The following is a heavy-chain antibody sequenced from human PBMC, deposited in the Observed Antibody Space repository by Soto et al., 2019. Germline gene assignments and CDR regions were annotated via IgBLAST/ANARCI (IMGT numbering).Heavy chain of an antibody. CDR2: IYWGDDK. CDR1: GFALTTSGVG. V-gene: IGHV2-5*02. CDR3: ARRTTTVTWRFAP. J-gene: IGHJ5*02. D-gene: IGHD4-17*01. Sequence: QITLKESGPTLVKPTQTLTLTCTFSGFALTTSGVGVGWIRQPPGKALEWLALIYWGDDKRYSPSLKSRLTITKDPSKYQMVRTMTSMAPPDTAPYFCARRTTTVTWRFAPRGQGTLGTVSS.